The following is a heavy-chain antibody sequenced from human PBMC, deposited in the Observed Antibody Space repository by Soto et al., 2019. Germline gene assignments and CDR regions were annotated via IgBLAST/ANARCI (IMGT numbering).Heavy chain of an antibody. CDR3: ARDGYCSGGSCYSLDY. CDR1: GGTFSSYA. D-gene: IGHD2-15*01. V-gene: IGHV1-69*13. CDR2: IIPIFGTA. J-gene: IGHJ4*02. Sequence: SVKVSCKASGGTFSSYAISWVRQAPGQGLEWMGGIIPIFGTANYAQKFQGRVTITADESTSTAYMELSSLRSEDTAVYYCARDGYCSGGSCYSLDYWGQGTLVTVSS.